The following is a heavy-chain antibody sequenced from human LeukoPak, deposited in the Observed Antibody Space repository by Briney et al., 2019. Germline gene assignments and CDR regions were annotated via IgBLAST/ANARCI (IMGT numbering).Heavy chain of an antibody. V-gene: IGHV3-64D*06. D-gene: IGHD3-10*01. J-gene: IGHJ4*02. Sequence: PGGSLRLSCSASGFTFSSYAMHWVCQAPGKGLEYVSAISSNGGSTYYADSVKGRFTISRDNSKNTLYLQMSSLRAEDTAVYYCVKGLYPIVRSPFDYWGQGTLVTVSS. CDR1: GFTFSSYA. CDR3: VKGLYPIVRSPFDY. CDR2: ISSNGGST.